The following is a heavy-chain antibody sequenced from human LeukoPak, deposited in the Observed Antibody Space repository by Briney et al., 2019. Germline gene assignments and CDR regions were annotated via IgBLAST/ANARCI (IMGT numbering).Heavy chain of an antibody. CDR2: IIPIFGTA. Sequence: ASVNVSCKASGGTFISYAISWVRQAPGKGGEGMGGIIPIFGTANYAQKFQGRVTITTDESTSTAYTKLSSLRSEDTAVYYCTAELCHYNLITGYYRGYFDYWGQGTLVTVSS. D-gene: IGHD3-9*01. V-gene: IGHV1-69*05. CDR1: GGTFISYA. J-gene: IGHJ4*02. CDR3: TAELCHYNLITGYYRGYFDY.